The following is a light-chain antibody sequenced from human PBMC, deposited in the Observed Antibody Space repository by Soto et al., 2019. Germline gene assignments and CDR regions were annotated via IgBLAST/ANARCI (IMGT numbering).Light chain of an antibody. Sequence: QSVLTQPPSASGTPGQRVTVSCSGSSSSIGSNTVNWYQQLPGPAPQLLIYSNNQRPSGVPDRFSGSKSGTSASLAISGLQSVVEADYYCAAWEDSLNGVVFGGWTKLTVL. J-gene: IGLJ2*01. CDR2: SNN. V-gene: IGLV1-44*01. CDR1: SSSIGSNT. CDR3: AAWEDSLNGVV.